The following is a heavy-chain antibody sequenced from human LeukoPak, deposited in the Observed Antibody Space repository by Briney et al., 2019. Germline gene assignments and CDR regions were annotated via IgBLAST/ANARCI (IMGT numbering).Heavy chain of an antibody. Sequence: ASVKVSCKASGYTFTSYDINWVRQATGQGLEWMGWMNPNSGNTGYAQKFQGRVTMTRNTSISTAYMELSSLRSEDTAVYYCAVNLAARPPPLAFDIWGQGTMVTVSS. CDR2: MNPNSGNT. D-gene: IGHD6-6*01. J-gene: IGHJ3*02. V-gene: IGHV1-8*01. CDR1: GYTFTSYD. CDR3: AVNLAARPPPLAFDI.